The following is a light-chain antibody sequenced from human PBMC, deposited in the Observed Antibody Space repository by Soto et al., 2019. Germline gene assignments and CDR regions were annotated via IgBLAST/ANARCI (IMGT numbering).Light chain of an antibody. Sequence: DIVMTQSPATLSVSPGERATLSCRASQSVSSNLAWYQQKPGQAPRLLIYGASTRATGIPARFSGSGSGTAFTLTISRLQSQDFAFYYCQQYNNWPQTLGQGTKV. V-gene: IGKV3-15*01. CDR1: QSVSSN. CDR3: QQYNNWPQT. J-gene: IGKJ1*01. CDR2: GAS.